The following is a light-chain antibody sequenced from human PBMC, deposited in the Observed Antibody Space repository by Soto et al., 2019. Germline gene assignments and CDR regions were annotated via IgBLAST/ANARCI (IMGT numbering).Light chain of an antibody. Sequence: EIVMTQSPVTLSVSPGERATLSCRASQSFSSSLAWYQQQPGQAPRLLIYGAFSRATGIPDRFSGSESGTDFTLTISRLEPEDFVVYYCQQYGNSPFTFGQGTRLEIK. CDR1: QSFSSS. CDR3: QQYGNSPFT. CDR2: GAF. V-gene: IGKV3-20*01. J-gene: IGKJ5*01.